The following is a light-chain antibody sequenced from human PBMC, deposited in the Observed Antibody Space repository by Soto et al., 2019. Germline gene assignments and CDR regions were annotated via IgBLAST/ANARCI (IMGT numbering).Light chain of an antibody. CDR2: DAS. Sequence: EIVLTQSPATLSLSPGERATLSCRASQSVSTYLAWYQQKPGQAPRLLIYDASNRATGIPARFSGSGSGTDFTLTISSVDPEDFAVYYCQQRSNWPPITFGGGTKVEIK. J-gene: IGKJ4*01. CDR3: QQRSNWPPIT. CDR1: QSVSTY. V-gene: IGKV3-11*01.